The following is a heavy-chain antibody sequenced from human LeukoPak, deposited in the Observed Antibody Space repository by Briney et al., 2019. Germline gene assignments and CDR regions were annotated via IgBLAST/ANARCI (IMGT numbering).Heavy chain of an antibody. V-gene: IGHV3-43*02. J-gene: IGHJ3*02. CDR2: ISGDGVRA. CDR3: AKDLTSVYDAFNI. Sequence: GGSLRLSCAASGFTFDEYVIHWVRQAPGKGLEWVSLISGDGVRAFYTDSVKGRFTISRDNSKNSLYLQMNSLRTEDTALYYCAKDLTSVYDAFNIWGQGTMVTVSS. CDR1: GFTFDEYV.